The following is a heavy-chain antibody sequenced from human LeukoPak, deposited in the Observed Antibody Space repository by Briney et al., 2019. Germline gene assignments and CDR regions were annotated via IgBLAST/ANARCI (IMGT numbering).Heavy chain of an antibody. CDR1: GFTFSSNA. V-gene: IGHV3-30-3*01. CDR3: ARDRLSADFHFNY. J-gene: IGHJ4*02. D-gene: IGHD2/OR15-2a*01. Sequence: GRSLRVSCAASGFTFSSNAMHWVRQAPGKGLEWVAVISYDGSNKYYADSVKGRFTISRDNSKNTLYLQMNSLRAEDTAVYYCARDRLSADFHFNYWGQGTLVTVSS. CDR2: ISYDGSNK.